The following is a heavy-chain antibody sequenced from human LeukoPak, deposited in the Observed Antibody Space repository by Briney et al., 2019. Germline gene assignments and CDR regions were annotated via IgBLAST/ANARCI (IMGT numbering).Heavy chain of an antibody. J-gene: IGHJ4*02. CDR2: ISVYNGNT. D-gene: IGHD1-26*01. CDR3: ARDEVGAGFDY. V-gene: IGHV1-18*01. Sequence: ASVKVSCKASGYTFTSYGITWVRQAPGQGLEWMGWISVYNGNTNYAQKLQGRVTMTTDTSTSTAYMEPRSLRSDDTAVYYCARDEVGAGFDYWGQGTLVTVSS. CDR1: GYTFTSYG.